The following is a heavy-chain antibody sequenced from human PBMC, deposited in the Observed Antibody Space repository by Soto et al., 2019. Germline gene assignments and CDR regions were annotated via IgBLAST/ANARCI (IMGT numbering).Heavy chain of an antibody. CDR1: GFTFSSYA. Sequence: TGGSLRLSCAASGFTFSSYAMSWVRQAPGKGLEWVSAISGSGGSTYYADSVKGRFTISRDNSKNTLYLQMNSLRAEDTAVYYCAKARWGYSSSWYRAVFDYYSGMDVWGQGTTVTVSS. D-gene: IGHD6-13*01. J-gene: IGHJ6*02. V-gene: IGHV3-23*01. CDR3: AKARWGYSSSWYRAVFDYYSGMDV. CDR2: ISGSGGST.